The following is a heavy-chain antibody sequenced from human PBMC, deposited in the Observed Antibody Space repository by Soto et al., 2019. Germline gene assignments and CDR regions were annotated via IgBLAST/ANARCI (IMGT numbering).Heavy chain of an antibody. CDR3: ARIPLPQVGSYYYGMDV. Sequence: SGPTLVNPTQTLTLTCTFSGFSLSTRGMCVSWIRQPPGRALEWLALIDWDDDKYYSTSLKTRLTISKDTSKNQVVLTMTNMDPVDTATYYCARIPLPQVGSYYYGMDVWGQGTTVTVSS. CDR1: GFSLSTRGMC. CDR2: IDWDDDK. J-gene: IGHJ6*02. D-gene: IGHD1-26*01. V-gene: IGHV2-70*01.